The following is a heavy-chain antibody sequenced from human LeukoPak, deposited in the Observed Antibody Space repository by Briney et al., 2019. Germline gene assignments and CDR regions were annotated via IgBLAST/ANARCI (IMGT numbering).Heavy chain of an antibody. Sequence: SETLSLTCTVSGGSISSSSYYWGWIRQPPGKGLEWIGSIYYSGSTYYNPSLKSRVTISVDTSKNQFSLKLSSVTAADTAAYYCARIESSSSWPDYWGQGTLVTVSS. V-gene: IGHV4-39*01. CDR2: IYYSGST. J-gene: IGHJ4*02. D-gene: IGHD6-13*01. CDR3: ARIESSSSWPDY. CDR1: GGSISSSSYY.